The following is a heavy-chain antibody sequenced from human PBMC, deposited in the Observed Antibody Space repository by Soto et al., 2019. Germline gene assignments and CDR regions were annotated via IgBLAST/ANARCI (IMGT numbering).Heavy chain of an antibody. CDR1: GGTFSSYA. CDR2: IIPIFGTA. D-gene: IGHD5-12*01. V-gene: IGHV1-69*01. CDR3: ATPLRDGYNLRPTYYFDY. J-gene: IGHJ4*02. Sequence: QVQLVQSGAEVKKPGSSVKVSCKASGGTFSSYAISWVRQAPRQGLEWMGGIIPIFGTANYAQKFQGRVTITADESTSTAYMELSSLRSEDTAVYYCATPLRDGYNLRPTYYFDYWGQGTLVTVSS.